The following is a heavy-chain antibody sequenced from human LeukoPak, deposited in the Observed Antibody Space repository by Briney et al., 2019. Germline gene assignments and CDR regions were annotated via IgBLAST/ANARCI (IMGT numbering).Heavy chain of an antibody. J-gene: IGHJ4*02. CDR1: GFSFSTYG. Sequence: GGSLRLSCTASGFSFSTYGFSWVRQAPGKGLEWVSYISSSSALYYTDSVKGRFTISRDNANNSLYLQMSSLRAEDTAVHYCARDWSAQYFDYWGQGILVTISS. V-gene: IGHV3-48*04. CDR3: ARDWSAQYFDY. CDR2: ISSSSAL.